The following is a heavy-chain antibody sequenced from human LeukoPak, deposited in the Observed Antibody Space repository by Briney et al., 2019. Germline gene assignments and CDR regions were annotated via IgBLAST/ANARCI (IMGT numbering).Heavy chain of an antibody. J-gene: IGHJ4*02. CDR2: IIPILGIA. Sequence: SVKVSCKASGGTFSSYAISWVRQATGQGLEWMGRIIPILGIANYAQKFQGRVTITADKSTSTAYMELSSLRSEDTAVYYCARGGTTVTHFDYWGQGTLVTVSS. CDR3: ARGGTTVTHFDY. D-gene: IGHD4-17*01. CDR1: GGTFSSYA. V-gene: IGHV1-69*04.